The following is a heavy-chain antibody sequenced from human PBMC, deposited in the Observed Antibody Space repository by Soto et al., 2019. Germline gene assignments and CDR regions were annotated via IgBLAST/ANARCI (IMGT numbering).Heavy chain of an antibody. Sequence: SETLSLTCTVSGGSITGGSISSTTYYWGWMRQPPGKGLEWIASFFIGGNTYYNPSLKSRVTTSVDTSKNQFSLKLSSVTAADTAVYFCARGDGLGVEHYYWGQGFLVTV. J-gene: IGHJ4*02. CDR1: GGSITGGSISSTTYY. D-gene: IGHD2-21*01. CDR2: FFIGGNT. CDR3: ARGDGLGVEHYY. V-gene: IGHV4-39*01.